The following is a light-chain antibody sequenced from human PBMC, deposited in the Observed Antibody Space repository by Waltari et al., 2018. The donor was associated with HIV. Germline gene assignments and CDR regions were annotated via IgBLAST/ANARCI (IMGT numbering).Light chain of an antibody. CDR1: ENIDKN. CDR3: QQYRDWPRYT. J-gene: IGKJ2*01. V-gene: IGKV3-15*01. CDR2: GAT. Sequence: EVVSIRSSVTVGVSPGDTATLSCRASENIDKNLAWYQQKSGQPPRLVIYGATTRATGVPARFSGSGSGTDFSLTISSLKSEDLATYYCQQYRDWPRYTFGQGTRLDLK.